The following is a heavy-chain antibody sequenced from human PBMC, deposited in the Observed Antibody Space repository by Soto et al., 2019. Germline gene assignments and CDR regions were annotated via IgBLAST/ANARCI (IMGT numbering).Heavy chain of an antibody. CDR2: FDPEDGET. V-gene: IGHV1-24*01. Sequence: ASVKVSCKVSGYTLTELSMHWVRQAPGKGLEWMGGFDPEDGETIYAQKFQGRVTMTEDTSTDTAYMELSSLRSEDTAVYYCATTTPDYDFWSGYLKYYFDYWGRGTLVTVSS. J-gene: IGHJ4*02. CDR3: ATTTPDYDFWSGYLKYYFDY. D-gene: IGHD3-3*01. CDR1: GYTLTELS.